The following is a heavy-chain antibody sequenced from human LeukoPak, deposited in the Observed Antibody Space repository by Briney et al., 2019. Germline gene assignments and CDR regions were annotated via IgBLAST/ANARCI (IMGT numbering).Heavy chain of an antibody. Sequence: GGSLRLSCAASGFTFSSYAMSWVRQAPGKGLEWVSAISGSGGSTYYADSVKGRFTISRDNSKNTLYLQMNSLRAEDMAVYYCARLYCRGGSCYSGDAFDIWGQGTMVTVSS. CDR1: GFTFSSYA. J-gene: IGHJ3*02. D-gene: IGHD2-15*01. V-gene: IGHV3-23*01. CDR3: ARLYCRGGSCYSGDAFDI. CDR2: ISGSGGST.